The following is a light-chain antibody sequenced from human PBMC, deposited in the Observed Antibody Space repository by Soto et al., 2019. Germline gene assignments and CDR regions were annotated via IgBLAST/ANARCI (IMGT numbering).Light chain of an antibody. J-gene: IGLJ2*01. CDR1: SSNIGAGYD. V-gene: IGLV1-40*01. CDR3: QSYDSSLSGVV. Sequence: QSVLTQPPSVSGARGQRVTISCTGSSSNIGAGYDVHWYQQLPGTAPKLLIYNNNNRPSGVPDRFSGSKSGTSASLAITGLQAEDEADYYCQSYDSSLSGVVFGGGTKLTVL. CDR2: NNN.